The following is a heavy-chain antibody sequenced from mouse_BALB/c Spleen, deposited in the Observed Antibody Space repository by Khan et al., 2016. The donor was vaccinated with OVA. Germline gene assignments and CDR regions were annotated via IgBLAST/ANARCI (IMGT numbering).Heavy chain of an antibody. J-gene: IGHJ3*01. Sequence: QIQLVQSGPELKKPGETVKISCKASEYTFTNYGMNWVKQAPGQGLKWMGWINTYIGEPTYADDLKGRFAFTLETSASTAYLQIKNLKNEDTSTYFCARSNDNYWFAYWGQGTLVTVSA. CDR2: INTYIGEP. V-gene: IGHV9-3-1*01. D-gene: IGHD2-1*01. CDR3: ARSNDNYWFAY. CDR1: EYTFTNYG.